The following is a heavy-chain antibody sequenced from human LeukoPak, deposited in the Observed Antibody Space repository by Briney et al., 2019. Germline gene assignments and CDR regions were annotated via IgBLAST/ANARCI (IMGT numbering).Heavy chain of an antibody. CDR1: GFTFSHYA. J-gene: IGHJ4*02. V-gene: IGHV3-30*04. D-gene: IGHD2-2*02. CDR3: ARDSPERDVVVVPSTIRGGIDY. CDR2: ISHDGRNK. Sequence: GGSLRLSCAASGFTFSHYAMHWVRQAPGKGLEWVAVISHDGRNKYYADSVEGRFTISRDNFKNTVYLQMNSLRAEDAAVYYCARDSPERDVVVVPSTIRGGIDYWGQGILVTVSS.